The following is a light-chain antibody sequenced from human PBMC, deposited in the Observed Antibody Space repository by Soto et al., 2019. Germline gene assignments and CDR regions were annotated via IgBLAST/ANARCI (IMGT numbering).Light chain of an antibody. CDR1: SSDIGFYNF. Sequence: QSALTQPASVSGSPGQSITLSCTGTSSDIGFYNFVSWYQHHPGKAPKLIIYEVSNRPSGASNRFSGSKSGNTASLTISGLQAEDEADYFCSSYTSTSTPYVFGTGTKVTV. CDR2: EVS. J-gene: IGLJ1*01. CDR3: SSYTSTSTPYV. V-gene: IGLV2-14*01.